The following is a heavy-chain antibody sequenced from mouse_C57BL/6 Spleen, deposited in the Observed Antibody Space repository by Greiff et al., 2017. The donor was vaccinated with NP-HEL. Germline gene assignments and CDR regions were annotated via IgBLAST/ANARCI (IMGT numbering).Heavy chain of an antibody. Sequence: EVQLVESGGGLVKPGGSLKLSCAASGFTFSSYAMSWVRQTPEKRLEWVATISDGGSYTYYPDNVKGRFTISRDNAKNNLYLQMSHLKSEDTAMYYCARDRHWGHFDDWGQGTTLTVSS. CDR3: ARDRHWGHFDD. CDR1: GFTFSSYA. CDR2: ISDGGSYT. V-gene: IGHV5-4*01. D-gene: IGHD4-1*01. J-gene: IGHJ2*01.